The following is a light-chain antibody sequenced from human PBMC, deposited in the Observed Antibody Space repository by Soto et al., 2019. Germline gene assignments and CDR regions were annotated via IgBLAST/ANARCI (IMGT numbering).Light chain of an antibody. Sequence: EIVLTQSPATLSLSPGESDTLCCMALQSVSSYLAGYQQKPGQAPRLLIYDASNRATGIPARFSGSGSGTDFTLIISSLEPEDFAVYYCQQRSNWAGIFTFGPGTKVDIK. J-gene: IGKJ3*01. CDR1: QSVSSY. V-gene: IGKV3-11*01. CDR3: QQRSNWAGIFT. CDR2: DAS.